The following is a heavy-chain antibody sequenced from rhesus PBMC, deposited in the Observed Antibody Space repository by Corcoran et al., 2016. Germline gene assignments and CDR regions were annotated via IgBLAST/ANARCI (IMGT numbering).Heavy chain of an antibody. D-gene: IGHD3-9*01. V-gene: IGHV4-173*01. J-gene: IGHJ4*01. CDR1: GGSISSNY. CDR2: ISGSGGST. Sequence: QLQLQESGPGLVKPSETLSLTCAVSGGSISSNYWSWIRQPPGKGLEWIGRISGSGGSTDYNPSHKSRITISTDTSKNQFSLKLSSVTAADTAVYYCARERRGVTLFDYWGQGVLVTVSS. CDR3: ARERRGVTLFDY.